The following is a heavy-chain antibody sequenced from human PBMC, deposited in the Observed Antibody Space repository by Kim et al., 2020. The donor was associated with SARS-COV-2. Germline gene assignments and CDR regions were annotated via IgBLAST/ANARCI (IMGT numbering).Heavy chain of an antibody. CDR1: GFTVSSYG. CDR3: AKEEGSGYSSGWTYYYYGMDV. V-gene: IGHV3-30*18. D-gene: IGHD6-19*01. J-gene: IGHJ6*02. Sequence: GGSLRLSCADSGFTVSSYGMHWVRQAPGKGLEWVAVISYDGSNNYYADSGKGRFTISRDNSKNTLYLQMNSLRAEDTAVYYCAKEEGSGYSSGWTYYYYGMDVWGQATTVTVSS. CDR2: ISYDGSNN.